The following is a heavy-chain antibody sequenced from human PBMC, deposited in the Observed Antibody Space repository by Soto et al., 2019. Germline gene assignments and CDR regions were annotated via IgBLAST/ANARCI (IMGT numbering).Heavy chain of an antibody. CDR1: GGSISSSSYY. CDR3: AGSYSSGLYIVDY. D-gene: IGHD6-19*01. V-gene: IGHV4-39*01. CDR2: IYYSGST. Sequence: TLSLTCTVSGGSISSSSYYWGWIRQPPGKGLEWIGIIYYSGSTYYNPSLKSRVTISVDTSKTQFSLKLSSVTAAYTAVYYCAGSYSSGLYIVDYWGQGTLVPVSS. J-gene: IGHJ4*02.